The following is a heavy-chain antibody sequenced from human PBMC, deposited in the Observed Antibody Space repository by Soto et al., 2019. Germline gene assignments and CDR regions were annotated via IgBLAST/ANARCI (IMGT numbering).Heavy chain of an antibody. V-gene: IGHV3-74*01. CDR3: AIRASYYDSSGYFDY. Sequence: EVQLVESGGGLVQPGGSLRLSCAASGFTFSSYWMHWVRQAPGKGLVWVSRINSDGSSTSYADSVKGRFTISRDNAKNTLYLPMNSLRAEDTAVYDCAIRASYYDSSGYFDYWGQGTLVTVSS. CDR1: GFTFSSYW. D-gene: IGHD3-22*01. CDR2: INSDGSST. J-gene: IGHJ4*02.